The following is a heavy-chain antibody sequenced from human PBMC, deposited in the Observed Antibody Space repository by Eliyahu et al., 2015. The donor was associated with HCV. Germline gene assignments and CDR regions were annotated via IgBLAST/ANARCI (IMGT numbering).Heavy chain of an antibody. V-gene: IGHV3-30*18. J-gene: IGHJ6*02. CDR2: ISYDGSXK. Sequence: SLRLSCAAPGFTFSHYGIHWVRXAPGKGLEWVAIISYDGSXKFYADSVKGXFTISRDNSKNTLXLEMNSMKPEDTGVYYCXKXXYKXGDYENGMDVWGQGTTVTVSS. CDR1: GFTFSHYG. D-gene: IGHD4-17*01. CDR3: XKXXYKXGDYENGMDV.